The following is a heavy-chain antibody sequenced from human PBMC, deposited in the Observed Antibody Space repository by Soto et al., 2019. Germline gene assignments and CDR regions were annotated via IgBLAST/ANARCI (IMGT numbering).Heavy chain of an antibody. D-gene: IGHD2-21*02. V-gene: IGHV4-31*03. J-gene: IGHJ4*02. CDR2: IYYSGRT. Sequence: QVLLQESGPGLVKPSQTLSLTCTVSGGSISSGGYYWTWIRQHPGKGLEWIGYIYYSGRTYYNPSLKNRVTISLDTSKNQFSLKLSSVTVADTAVYYCARVYGGNSPYFDYWGQGTLVTVSS. CDR1: GGSISSGGYY. CDR3: ARVYGGNSPYFDY.